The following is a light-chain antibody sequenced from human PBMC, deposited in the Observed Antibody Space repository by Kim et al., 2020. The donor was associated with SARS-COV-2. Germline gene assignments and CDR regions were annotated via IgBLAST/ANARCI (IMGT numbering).Light chain of an antibody. CDR1: SSDVDGFNY. CDR3: SSYTSSTTLV. V-gene: IGLV2-14*03. CDR2: DVS. Sequence: QSITIYCTESSSDVDGFNYVSWDQQYPGKAPKVMIYDVSNRPSGVSNRFSGSKSGNTASLTISGLQVEDEGDYYCSSYTSSTTLVFGGGTQLTVL. J-gene: IGLJ2*01.